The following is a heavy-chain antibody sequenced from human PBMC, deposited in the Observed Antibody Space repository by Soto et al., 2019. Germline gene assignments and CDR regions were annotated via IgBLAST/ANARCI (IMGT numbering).Heavy chain of an antibody. CDR2: IIPIFGTA. Sequence: QVQLVQSGAEVKKPGSSVKVSCKASGGTFSSYAISWVRQAPGQGLEWMGGIIPIFGTANYAQKFQGRVAITADESTSTAYMELSSLRSEDTAVYYCARAIAVAGNYYYYYGMDVWGQGTTVTVSS. D-gene: IGHD6-19*01. J-gene: IGHJ6*02. V-gene: IGHV1-69*01. CDR1: GGTFSSYA. CDR3: ARAIAVAGNYYYYYGMDV.